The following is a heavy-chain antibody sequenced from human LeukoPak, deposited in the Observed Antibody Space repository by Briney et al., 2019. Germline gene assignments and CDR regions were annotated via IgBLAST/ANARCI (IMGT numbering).Heavy chain of an antibody. J-gene: IGHJ4*02. Sequence: GRSLRLSCAASGFTFDDYAMHWVRQAPGKGLEWVSGISWNSGSIGYADSVKGRFTISRDNAKNSLYLQMNSLRAEDTALYYCAKPTTGSQAHFDYWGQGTLVTVSS. D-gene: IGHD3-9*01. CDR3: AKPTTGSQAHFDY. CDR2: ISWNSGSI. CDR1: GFTFDDYA. V-gene: IGHV3-9*01.